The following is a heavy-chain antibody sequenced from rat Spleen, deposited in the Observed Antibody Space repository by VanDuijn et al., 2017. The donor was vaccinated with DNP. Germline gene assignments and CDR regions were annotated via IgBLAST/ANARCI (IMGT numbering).Heavy chain of an antibody. CDR1: GFNFINYD. V-gene: IGHV5-25*01. Sequence: EVQLVESGGGLMQPGRSLKLSCVASGFNFINYDMAWVRQAPTKGLEWVASINTNNDNTYYRDSVKGRFTVSRDSAKRTLFLQMDSLRSDDTATYYCARHELSHGPFDYWGQGVMVTVSS. CDR3: ARHELSHGPFDY. J-gene: IGHJ2*01. CDR2: INTNNDNT.